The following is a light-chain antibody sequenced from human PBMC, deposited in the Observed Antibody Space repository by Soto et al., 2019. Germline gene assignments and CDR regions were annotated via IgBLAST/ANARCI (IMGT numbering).Light chain of an antibody. CDR2: AAS. CDR3: QQSYSTPT. J-gene: IGKJ1*01. CDR1: QSISSY. V-gene: IGKV1-39*01. Sequence: DIQMTQSPSSLYASVGDRVTMTCRASQSISSYLNWYQQKPGKAPKLLIYAASSLQSGVPSRFSGSGSGTDFTLTISSLQPEDFATYYCQQSYSTPTFGQGTKVDIK.